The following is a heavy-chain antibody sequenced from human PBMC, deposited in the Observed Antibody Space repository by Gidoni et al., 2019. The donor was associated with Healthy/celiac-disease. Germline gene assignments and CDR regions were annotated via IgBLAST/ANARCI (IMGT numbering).Heavy chain of an antibody. V-gene: IGHV2-5*02. CDR2: IYWDDDK. Sequence: QITLKESGPTLVKPTQTLTLTCTFSGFSLSPSGVGVGWIRQPPGKALEWLALIYWDDDKRYSPSLKSRLTITKDTSKNQVVLTMTNMDPVDTATYYCAHRHKERYYYDSSGLFDYWGQGTLVTVSS. CDR3: AHRHKERYYYDSSGLFDY. D-gene: IGHD3-22*01. J-gene: IGHJ4*02. CDR1: GFSLSPSGVG.